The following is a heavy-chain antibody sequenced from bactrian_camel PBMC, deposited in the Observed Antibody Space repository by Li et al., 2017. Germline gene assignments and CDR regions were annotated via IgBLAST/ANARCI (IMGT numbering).Heavy chain of an antibody. V-gene: IGHV3-3*01. CDR3: AARGPYCYTKLSVRDFTY. CDR2: IRRSGGET. D-gene: IGHD2*01. CDR1: GHSRGSNC. J-gene: IGHJ6*01. Sequence: HVQLVESGGESVQAGGSLRLSCVASGHSRGSNCVGWYRLPPGRAPAEREGIAAIRRSGGETWYAGSVKGRFTISQDSARKTVYLQMNSLKPEDTAMYYCAARGPYCYTKLSVRDFTYWGQGTQVTVS.